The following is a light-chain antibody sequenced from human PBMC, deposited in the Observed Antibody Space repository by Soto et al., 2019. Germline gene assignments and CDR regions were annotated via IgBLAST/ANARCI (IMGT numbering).Light chain of an antibody. V-gene: IGKV1-12*01. Sequence: DIQMTQSPSSVSASVGDRVTIACRASQGIKNWLAWYQQKPGKAPELLVFSASVLQNGVPARCSASGSGTDFTLTINSLQPEDFATYYCQQANSPYTFGQGTKVEIK. CDR2: SAS. CDR3: QQANSPYT. CDR1: QGIKNW. J-gene: IGKJ2*01.